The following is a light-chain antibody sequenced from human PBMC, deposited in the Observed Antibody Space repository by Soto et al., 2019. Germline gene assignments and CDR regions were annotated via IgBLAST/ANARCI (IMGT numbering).Light chain of an antibody. CDR2: GAS. CDR3: QHYGTSLYT. CDR1: QIISSTY. V-gene: IGKV3-20*01. Sequence: DIVLTQSPGTLSLSPGERATLSCRASQIISSTYLGWYQQKPGQAPRLLIYGASSRATGLPGRFSGSGSGTDFTLTISRLEPEDFAVYYCQHYGTSLYTFGQGTKLEIK. J-gene: IGKJ2*01.